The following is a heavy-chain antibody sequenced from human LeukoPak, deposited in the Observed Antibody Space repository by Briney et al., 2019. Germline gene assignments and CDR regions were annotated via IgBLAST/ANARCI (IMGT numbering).Heavy chain of an antibody. CDR2: IYPGDSDT. J-gene: IGHJ1*01. Sequence: GAPLQISCKGSGYSLTSYWIGWVRPMPGKGLAWMGIIYPGDSDTRYSPSFQGQVTISADESISTAYLQWSSLKASDTAMYYCARRDCSSTSCYAEYFQHWGQGTLVTVSS. CDR1: GYSLTSYW. D-gene: IGHD2-2*01. CDR3: ARRDCSSTSCYAEYFQH. V-gene: IGHV5-51*01.